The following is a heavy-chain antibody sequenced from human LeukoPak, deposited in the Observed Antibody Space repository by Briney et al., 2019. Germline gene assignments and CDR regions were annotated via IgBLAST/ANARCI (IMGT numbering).Heavy chain of an antibody. Sequence: SETLSLTCTVSGYSISSGYYWGWIRQPPGKGLEWIGSIYHSGSTYYNPSLKSRVTISVDTSKNQFSLKLSSVTAADTAVYYCASSLSGSYYHFDYWGQGTLVTVSS. CDR2: IYHSGST. V-gene: IGHV4-38-2*02. D-gene: IGHD1-26*01. CDR3: ASSLSGSYYHFDY. CDR1: GYSISSGYY. J-gene: IGHJ4*02.